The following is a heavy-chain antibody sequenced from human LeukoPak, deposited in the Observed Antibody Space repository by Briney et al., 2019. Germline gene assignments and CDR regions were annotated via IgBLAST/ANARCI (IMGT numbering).Heavy chain of an antibody. CDR3: ARILGGVGDYESIDGFDY. J-gene: IGHJ4*02. Sequence: GGSLRLSCAAAGFTFSSYWMNWVRQAPGKGLEWVSSISSSSSYIYDADSVKGRFTISRDNAKNSLYLQMNSLRAEDTAVYYCARILGGVGDYESIDGFDYWGQGTLVTVSS. V-gene: IGHV3-21*01. CDR2: ISSSSSYI. CDR1: GFTFSSYW. D-gene: IGHD4-17*01.